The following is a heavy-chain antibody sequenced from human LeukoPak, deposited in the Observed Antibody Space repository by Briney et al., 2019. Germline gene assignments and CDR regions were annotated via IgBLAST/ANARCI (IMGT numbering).Heavy chain of an antibody. D-gene: IGHD5-12*01. CDR2: ISAYNGNT. CDR1: GYTFTRYG. Sequence: GASVKVSCKASGYTFTRYGISWVRQAPGQGLEWIGWISAYNGNTNYAQKLQGRVTMTTDTSTSTAYMELRSLRSDDTAVYYCARDLLPGYDKNYFDYWGQGTLVTVSS. CDR3: ARDLLPGYDKNYFDY. J-gene: IGHJ4*02. V-gene: IGHV1-18*01.